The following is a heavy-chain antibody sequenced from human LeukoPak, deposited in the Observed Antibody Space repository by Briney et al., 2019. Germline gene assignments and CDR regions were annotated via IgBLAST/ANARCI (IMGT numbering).Heavy chain of an antibody. J-gene: IGHJ4*02. CDR3: AHSNPMFRRFDF. CDR2: IYWDDDK. Sequence: SGPTLVNPTQTLTLTCTFSGFSLSTNGVGVTWIRQPPGKALEWLALIYWDDDKRYSPSLKSRLTITKDTSKNQVVLKITNMDPVDTATYYCAHSNPMFRRFDFWGQGTLVTVSS. V-gene: IGHV2-5*02. CDR1: GFSLSTNGVG. D-gene: IGHD3-10*02.